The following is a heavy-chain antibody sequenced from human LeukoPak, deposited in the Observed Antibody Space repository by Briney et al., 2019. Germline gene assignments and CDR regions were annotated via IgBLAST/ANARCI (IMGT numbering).Heavy chain of an antibody. CDR2: ISSSGSTI. J-gene: IGHJ2*01. CDR1: GFTVSSNY. Sequence: GGSLRLSCSASGFTVSSNYMNWVRQAPGKGLEWVSYISSSGSTIYYADSVKGRFTISRDNAKNSVYLQMNSLRAEDTAVYYCAREGPDSRYFDLWGRGTLVTVSS. CDR3: AREGPDSRYFDL. D-gene: IGHD4-11*01. V-gene: IGHV3-48*03.